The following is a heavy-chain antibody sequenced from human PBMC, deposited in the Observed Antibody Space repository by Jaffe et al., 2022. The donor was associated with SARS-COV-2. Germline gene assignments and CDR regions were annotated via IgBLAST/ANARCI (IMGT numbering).Heavy chain of an antibody. Sequence: QVQLLQSGAEVKKPGASVKVSCKASGYTFTGYYMHWVRQAPGQGLEWMGRIDPNSGITKSAQKFQGRVTMTRDTSISTAYMDLSRLRSDDTAVYYCARGTRLKYYFDYWGQGTLVTVSS. J-gene: IGHJ4*02. CDR3: ARGTRLKYYFDY. CDR1: GYTFTGYY. CDR2: IDPNSGIT. V-gene: IGHV1-2*06. D-gene: IGHD6-25*01.